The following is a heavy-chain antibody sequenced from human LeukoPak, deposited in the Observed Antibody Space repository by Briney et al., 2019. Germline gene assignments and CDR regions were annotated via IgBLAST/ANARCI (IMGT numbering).Heavy chain of an antibody. CDR1: GGSISSGGYS. J-gene: IGHJ4*02. CDR3: ARLAIWSGSDY. V-gene: IGHV4-30-2*01. CDR2: IYHSGST. D-gene: IGHD3-3*01. Sequence: SETLSLTCAVSGGSISSGGYSWSWIRQPPGKGLEWIGYIYHSGSTYYNPSLKSRVTISVDTSKNQFSLKLSSVTAADTAVYYCARLAIWSGSDYWGQGTLVTVSS.